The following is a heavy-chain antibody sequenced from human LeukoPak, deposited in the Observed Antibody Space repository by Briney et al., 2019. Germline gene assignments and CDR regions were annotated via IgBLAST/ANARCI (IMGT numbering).Heavy chain of an antibody. CDR1: GGSISSSSYY. CDR3: ARGSSSLDYFDY. J-gene: IGHJ4*02. CDR2: IYYSGSS. V-gene: IGHV4-39*01. Sequence: KPSETLSLTCTVSGGSISSSSYYWGWIRPPPGKGREWNGNIYYSGSSYYNPSLKSRVTISVDTSKNQFSLKLSSVTAADTAVYYCARGSSSLDYFDYWGQGTLVTVSS. D-gene: IGHD6-13*01.